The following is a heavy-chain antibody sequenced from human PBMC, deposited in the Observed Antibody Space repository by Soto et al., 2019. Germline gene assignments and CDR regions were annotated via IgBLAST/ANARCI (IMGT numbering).Heavy chain of an antibody. J-gene: IGHJ4*02. CDR3: ARHLAAAGAFDC. CDR2: ISAYNGNT. CDR1: GYTFTNYA. V-gene: IGHV1-18*01. Sequence: QVQLVQSGAEVKKPGASVKVSCKASGYTFTNYAFSWVRQAPGQGLEWMGWISAYNGNTNYPQKLQGRVTMTTDTSTSTAYMEMRSLRSDDTAVYYCARHLAAAGAFDCWGQGTLVTVSS. D-gene: IGHD6-13*01.